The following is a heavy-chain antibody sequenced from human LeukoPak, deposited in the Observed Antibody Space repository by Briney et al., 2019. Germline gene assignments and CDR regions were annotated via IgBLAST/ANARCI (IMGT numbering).Heavy chain of an antibody. V-gene: IGHV4-34*01. CDR2: INHSGST. D-gene: IGHD2-2*02. Sequence: SETLSLTCAVYGGSFSGYYWSWIRQPPGKGLEWIEEINHSGSTNYNPSLKSRVTISVNTSKNQFSLKLSSVTAADTAVYYCARGGGVVPAAIRSPPYYYYGMDVWGQGTTVTVSS. J-gene: IGHJ6*02. CDR3: ARGGGVVPAAIRSPPYYYYGMDV. CDR1: GGSFSGYY.